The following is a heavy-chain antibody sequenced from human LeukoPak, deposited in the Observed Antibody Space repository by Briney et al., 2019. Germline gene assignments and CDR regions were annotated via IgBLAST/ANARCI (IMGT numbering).Heavy chain of an antibody. CDR3: ARISLSGWVNDH. CDR1: GFTFSSHW. D-gene: IGHD6-19*01. Sequence: SGVSLRLSCAASGFTFSSHWMHWVRKAPGKGLVWVTRISSDGSSTTYADSVKGRYTISRDNAKNTLYLQMSSLRAEDTAMYYCARISLSGWVNDHWGQGTLVTVSS. CDR2: ISSDGSST. J-gene: IGHJ4*02. V-gene: IGHV3-74*01.